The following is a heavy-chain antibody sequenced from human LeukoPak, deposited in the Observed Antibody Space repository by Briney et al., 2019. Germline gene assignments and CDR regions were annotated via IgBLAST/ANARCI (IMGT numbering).Heavy chain of an antibody. D-gene: IGHD4-17*01. CDR2: IWYDGSNK. Sequence: GRSLRLSCAASGFTFSSYGMHWVRQAPGKRLEWVAVIWYDGSNKYYADSVKGRFTISRDNSKNTLYLQMNSLRAEDTAGYYCARDASTGFYYFDYWGQGTLVTVSS. J-gene: IGHJ4*02. CDR3: ARDASTGFYYFDY. V-gene: IGHV3-33*01. CDR1: GFTFSSYG.